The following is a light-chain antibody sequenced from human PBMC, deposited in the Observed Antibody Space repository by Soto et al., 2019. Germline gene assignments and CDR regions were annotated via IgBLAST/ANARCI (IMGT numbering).Light chain of an antibody. CDR2: GAS. J-gene: IGKJ5*01. CDR1: QGINSN. CDR3: QQRKYWPPIT. V-gene: IGKV1-9*01. Sequence: QFTQSPSSLSASVGDRVTITCRASQGINSNLAWYQQKPGRAPKLLIFGASTLQSGVPSRFSGSGSGTEFTLTISSLEPEDFAIYYCQQRKYWPPITFGQGTRLEIK.